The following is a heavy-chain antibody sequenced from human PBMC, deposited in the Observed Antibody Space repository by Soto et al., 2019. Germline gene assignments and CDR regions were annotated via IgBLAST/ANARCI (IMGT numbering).Heavy chain of an antibody. Sequence: DVQLLESGGGLVQPGGSLRLSCAASGFSVSKYAMIWVRQAPGKGQEWVSGITGSGGTIEYAASVRGRFTIFKDTSKNTVYLQMNSLRAEDTAMYYCAKDAIYNDGLWLAAEWSQGTLVTVS. CDR2: ITGSGGTI. V-gene: IGHV3-23*01. CDR1: GFSVSKYA. J-gene: IGHJ4*02. CDR3: AKDAIYNDGLWLAAE. D-gene: IGHD2-21*01.